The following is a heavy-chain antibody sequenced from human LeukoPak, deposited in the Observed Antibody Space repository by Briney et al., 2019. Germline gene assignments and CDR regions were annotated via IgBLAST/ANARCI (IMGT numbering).Heavy chain of an antibody. D-gene: IGHD4-17*01. CDR3: TEIQYGDYIDY. V-gene: IGHV3-15*01. CDR1: GFTFSNAW. CDR2: IKSKTDGGTT. J-gene: IGHJ4*02. Sequence: GGSLRLSCAASGFTFSNAWMSWVRQAPGKGLEWVGRIKSKTDGGTTDYAAPVKGRFTISRDDSKNTLYLQMNSLKTEDTAVYYCTEIQYGDYIDYRGQGTLVTVSS.